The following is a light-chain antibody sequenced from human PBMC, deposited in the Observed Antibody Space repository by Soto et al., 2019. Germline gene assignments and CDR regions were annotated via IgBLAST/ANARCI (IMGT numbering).Light chain of an antibody. CDR3: GTWDSSLSAVV. V-gene: IGLV1-51*01. Sequence: QSVLTQPPAVYAAPGQKLTISCAGTTSNIGDNYVSWYQQVPGAAPKLLMYDNDKRPSGIPDRFSGSKSGTSATLGITGLQTGDEADYYCGTWDSSLSAVVFGGGTKLTVL. CDR2: DND. J-gene: IGLJ2*01. CDR1: TSNIGDNY.